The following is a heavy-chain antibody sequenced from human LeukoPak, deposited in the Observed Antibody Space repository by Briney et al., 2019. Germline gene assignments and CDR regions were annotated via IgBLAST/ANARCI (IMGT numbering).Heavy chain of an antibody. CDR2: IYWNDDK. Sequence: SGPTLVNPTQTLTLTCTFSGFSLSTSGVGVGWIRQPPGKALEWLALIYWNDDKRYSPSLKSRLTITKDTSKNQVVLTMTNMDPVDTATYYCAHQRRYCSSTSCYKHKPKFDYWGQGTLVTVSS. CDR1: GFSLSTSGVG. V-gene: IGHV2-5*01. J-gene: IGHJ4*02. D-gene: IGHD2-2*01. CDR3: AHQRRYCSSTSCYKHKPKFDY.